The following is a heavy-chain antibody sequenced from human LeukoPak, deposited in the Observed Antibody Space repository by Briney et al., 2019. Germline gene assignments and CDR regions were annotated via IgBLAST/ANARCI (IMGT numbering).Heavy chain of an antibody. V-gene: IGHV3-23*01. Sequence: GGSLRLSCAASGFTFSSYPMSWVRQAPGKGLEWVSAISGSGGSTYYADSVKGRFTISRDNSKNTLYLQMNSLRAEDTAVYYCAKVRGSYYGEFDYWGQGTLVTVSS. CDR2: ISGSGGST. CDR1: GFTFSSYP. CDR3: AKVRGSYYGEFDY. J-gene: IGHJ4*02. D-gene: IGHD1-26*01.